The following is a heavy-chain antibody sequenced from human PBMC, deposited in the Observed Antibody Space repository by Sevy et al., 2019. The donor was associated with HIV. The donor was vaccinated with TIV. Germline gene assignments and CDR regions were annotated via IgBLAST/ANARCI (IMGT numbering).Heavy chain of an antibody. V-gene: IGHV3-23*01. Sequence: GGSLRLSCAVSGFTFSTSAMSWVRQAPGKGLEWVSSISGSGGSTYYADSLKGRFTISRDNSKKTVYMQMNGLRAEDSAVYYCARVPHPAAMQTFYYFGMDVWGQGTTVTVFS. CDR2: ISGSGGST. J-gene: IGHJ6*02. CDR1: GFTFSTSA. CDR3: ARVPHPAAMQTFYYFGMDV. D-gene: IGHD2-2*01.